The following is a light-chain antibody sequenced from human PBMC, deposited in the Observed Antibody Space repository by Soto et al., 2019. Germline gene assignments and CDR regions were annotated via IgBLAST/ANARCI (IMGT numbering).Light chain of an antibody. CDR1: QTINSN. V-gene: IGKV3-15*01. J-gene: IGKJ1*01. CDR2: GAS. Sequence: EIVLTQSPGTLSVSPGERATLSCRASQTINSNLAWYQQKPGQAPGLLIYGASTRATDIPARFSGSGSGTEFTLTINSLQSEDFAVYYCQQYNNWGTFGQGTKVEIK. CDR3: QQYNNWGT.